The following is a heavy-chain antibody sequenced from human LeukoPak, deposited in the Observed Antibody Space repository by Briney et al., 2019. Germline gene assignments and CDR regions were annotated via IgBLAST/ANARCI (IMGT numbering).Heavy chain of an antibody. V-gene: IGHV3-23*01. D-gene: IGHD3-22*01. CDR1: GFTFSNYG. CDR2: SSDTGSST. Sequence: PGGSLRLSCAASGFTFSNYGMSWVRQAPGKGLEWVAESSDTGSSTNYADSVKGRFTISRDNSKSTLYLQMNSLRAEDTAIYYCAKGPDSRGYLDYRGQGTLLIVSS. J-gene: IGHJ4*02. CDR3: AKGPDSRGYLDY.